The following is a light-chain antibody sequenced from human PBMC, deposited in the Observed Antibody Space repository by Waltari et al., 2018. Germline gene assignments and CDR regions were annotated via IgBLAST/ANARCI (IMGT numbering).Light chain of an antibody. J-gene: IGKJ5*01. V-gene: IGKV3-11*01. CDR1: QNINNH. CDR2: DAS. Sequence: DIVLTQSPATLSLFPGERATLSCRASQNINNHLAWYQHKPGQAPRLLIHDASRRAVGIPARFSGSGSGTDFSLTSSSLEPEDFAVYYCQQRKDWPLTTFGQGTRLEIK. CDR3: QQRKDWPLTT.